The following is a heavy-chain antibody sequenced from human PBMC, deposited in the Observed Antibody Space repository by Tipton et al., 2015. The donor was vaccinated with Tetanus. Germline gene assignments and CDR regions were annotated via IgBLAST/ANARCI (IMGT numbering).Heavy chain of an antibody. Sequence: TLSLTCTVSGGSISSNVYYWAWIRQPPGKGPQWIGNIFYSGSINYNPSLKSRLTISADTAKNQFSLKLNSVTAADTSLYYCARQTLSLERLFKPPDVLDLWGQGTMVTVSS. V-gene: IGHV4-39*01. J-gene: IGHJ3*01. CDR2: IFYSGSI. D-gene: IGHD1-1*01. CDR3: ARQTLSLERLFKPPDVLDL. CDR1: GGSISSNVYY.